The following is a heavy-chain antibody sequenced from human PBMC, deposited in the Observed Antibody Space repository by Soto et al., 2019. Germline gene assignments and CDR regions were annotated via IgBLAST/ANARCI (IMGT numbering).Heavy chain of an antibody. CDR2: ISYDGSNK. D-gene: IGHD6-13*01. J-gene: IGHJ5*02. CDR3: AREMSRNWFDP. CDR1: GFTFSSYA. V-gene: IGHV3-30-3*01. Sequence: PGGSLRLSCAASGFTFSSYAMHWVRQAPGKGLEWVAVISYDGSNKYYADSVKGRFTISRDNSKNTLYLQMNSLRAEDTAVYYCAREMSRNWFDPWGQGTLVTVSS.